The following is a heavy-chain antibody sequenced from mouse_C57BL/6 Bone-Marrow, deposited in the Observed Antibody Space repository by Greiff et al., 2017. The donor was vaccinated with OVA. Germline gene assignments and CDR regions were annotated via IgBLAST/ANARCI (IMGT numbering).Heavy chain of an antibody. V-gene: IGHV2-6*03. CDR3: ARPSDGYYAMDY. J-gene: IGHJ4*01. Sequence: ESGPGLVAPSQSLSITCTVSGFSFTSYGVHWVRQPPGKGLEWLVVIWSDGSTTYNSALKSRLSISKDNSKSQVFLKMNSLQTDDTAMYYCARPSDGYYAMDYWGQGASVTVSS. CDR1: GFSFTSYG. D-gene: IGHD2-10*02. CDR2: IWSDGST.